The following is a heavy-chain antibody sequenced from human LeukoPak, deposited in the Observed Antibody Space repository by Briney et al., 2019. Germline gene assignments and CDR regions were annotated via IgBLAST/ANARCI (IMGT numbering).Heavy chain of an antibody. Sequence: GGSLRLSCAASGFSFSSYAMSWVRQAPGKGLEWVSSISGSGATTDYGDSVKGRFTISRDNSRNTLYLQMNSLRAEDTAVYYCAKDRFYGMGTTWDCWGQGTLVTVSS. D-gene: IGHD1-26*01. J-gene: IGHJ4*02. CDR1: GFSFSSYA. CDR3: AKDRFYGMGTTWDC. CDR2: ISGSGATT. V-gene: IGHV3-23*01.